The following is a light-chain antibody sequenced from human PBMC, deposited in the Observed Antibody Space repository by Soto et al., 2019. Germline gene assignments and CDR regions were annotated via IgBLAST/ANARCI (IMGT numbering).Light chain of an antibody. V-gene: IGLV2-11*01. CDR1: SSDVGNYNY. CDR2: DVS. J-gene: IGLJ2*01. CDR3: SSYVGNYGLL. Sequence: QSALTQPRSVSGSPGQSVTISCTGTSSDVGNYNYVSWYRHHPGKAPKVLIYDVSKRPSGVPDRFSGSKSGNTASLTVSGLQAEDESDYYCSSYVGNYGLLFGGGTQLNVL.